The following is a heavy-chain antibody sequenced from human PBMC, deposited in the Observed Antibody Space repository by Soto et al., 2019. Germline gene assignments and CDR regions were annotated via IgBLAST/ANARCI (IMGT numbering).Heavy chain of an antibody. CDR3: ARDWGITIFGVATYGMDV. J-gene: IGHJ6*02. CDR2: IWYDGSNK. V-gene: IGHV3-33*01. D-gene: IGHD3-3*01. CDR1: GFTFSIYG. Sequence: GSLRLSCAASGFTFSIYGMHWVRQAPGKGLEWVAVIWYDGSNKYYADSVKGRFTISRDNSKNTLYLQMNSLRAEDTAVYYCARDWGITIFGVATYGMDVWGQGTTVTVSS.